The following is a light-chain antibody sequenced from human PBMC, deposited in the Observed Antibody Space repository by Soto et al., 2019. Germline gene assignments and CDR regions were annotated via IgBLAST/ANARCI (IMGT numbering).Light chain of an antibody. CDR3: NSYTSRSTIL. Sequence: QSVLTQPASVSGSPGQSITISCTGTSSDIGAFNYVSWYQQSPGKAPKLIIYEVRNRPSGVSDRFSGSKSGNTASLTIFGLQAEDEADYYCNSYTSRSTILFGGGTKVTVL. J-gene: IGLJ2*01. CDR2: EVR. V-gene: IGLV2-14*01. CDR1: SSDIGAFNY.